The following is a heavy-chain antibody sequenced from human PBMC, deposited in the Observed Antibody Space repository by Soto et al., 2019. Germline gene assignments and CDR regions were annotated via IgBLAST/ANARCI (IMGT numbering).Heavy chain of an antibody. CDR2: AYYRSKWYI. V-gene: IGHV6-1*01. Sequence: SQTLSLTCAISGDSVSSDSAAWNWIRQSPSRGLEWLGRAYYRSKWYIEYAPSVNSRITINPDTSKNQLSLQLISVNPEDTAVYYCVRSRVFIAVTSVTNYYYYYGTDVWGQGTTVTVSS. J-gene: IGHJ6*02. D-gene: IGHD6-19*01. CDR1: GDSVSSDSAA. CDR3: VRSRVFIAVTSVTNYYYYYGTDV.